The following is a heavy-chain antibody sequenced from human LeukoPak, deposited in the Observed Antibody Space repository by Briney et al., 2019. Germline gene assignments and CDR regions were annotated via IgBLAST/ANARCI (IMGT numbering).Heavy chain of an antibody. CDR3: ARSQWLLPLDY. V-gene: IGHV4-34*01. D-gene: IGHD6-19*01. CDR2: INHSGST. J-gene: IGHJ4*02. Sequence: SETLSLTCAVYGVSFGGFYWSWIRQPPGKGLEWIGEINHSGSTNYSPSLKGRVTISVDTSKNQFSLKLSSVTAADTAVYYCARSQWLLPLDYWGQGTLVTVSS. CDR1: GVSFGGFY.